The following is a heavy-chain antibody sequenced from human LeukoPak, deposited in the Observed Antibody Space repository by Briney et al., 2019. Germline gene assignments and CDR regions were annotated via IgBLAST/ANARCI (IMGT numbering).Heavy chain of an antibody. CDR1: GYTFIANY. CDR2: INPNSGAT. J-gene: IGHJ5*02. V-gene: IGHV1-2*02. D-gene: IGHD3-10*01. CDR3: ARGANYYGSGSPKNWFDP. Sequence: ASVMVSCKASGYTFIANYMHWVRQAPGQGLEWMGWINPNSGATNSAQNFQGRVTMTRDTSISTIYMELSRLTSDDTAVYYCARGANYYGSGSPKNWFDPWGQGTLVTVSA.